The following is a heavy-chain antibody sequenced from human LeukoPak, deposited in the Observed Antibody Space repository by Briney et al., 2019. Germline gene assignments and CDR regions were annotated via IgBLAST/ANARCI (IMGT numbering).Heavy chain of an antibody. CDR1: GFTLDDYT. CDR3: AIDVSRSQYYDSSGYPDY. D-gene: IGHD3-22*01. J-gene: IGHJ4*02. CDR2: ISWDGGST. Sequence: GGSLRLSCAASGFTLDDYTMHWVRQAPGKGLEWVSLISWDGGSTYYAYSVKGRFTISRDNSKNSLYLQMNSLRTEDTALYYCAIDVSRSQYYDSSGYPDYWGQGTLVTVSS. V-gene: IGHV3-43*01.